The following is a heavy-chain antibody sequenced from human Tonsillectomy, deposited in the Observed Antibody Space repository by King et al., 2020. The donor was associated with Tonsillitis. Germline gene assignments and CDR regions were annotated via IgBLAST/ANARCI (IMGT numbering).Heavy chain of an antibody. CDR2: INHSTST. D-gene: IGHD2-15*01. J-gene: IGHJ4*02. CDR1: DYFISSGYY. V-gene: IGHV4-38-2*01. Sequence: QLQESGPGLVQPSETLSLTCAVSDYFISSGYYWGWIRQPPGKGLEWIGSINHSTSTSYNPSLKSRVTISVDTSKNQFSLKLTSVTAADTAVYYCARGVGYCTGGSCRFYFFDYWGQGTLVTVSS. CDR3: ARGVGYCTGGSCRFYFFDY.